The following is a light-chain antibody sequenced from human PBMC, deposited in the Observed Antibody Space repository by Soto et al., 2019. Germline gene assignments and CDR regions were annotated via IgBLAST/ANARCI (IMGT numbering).Light chain of an antibody. CDR1: QSSSRY. Sequence: DIPMTQSPSSLSASVGDRVTISCRASQSSSRYLNWYQQKPGKAPKLLIYAASGLQSGVPSRFSGSGSGTEFTLTISSLQPEDFATYYCHQTYRSPVTFGGGTKVEIK. CDR2: AAS. V-gene: IGKV1-39*01. CDR3: HQTYRSPVT. J-gene: IGKJ4*01.